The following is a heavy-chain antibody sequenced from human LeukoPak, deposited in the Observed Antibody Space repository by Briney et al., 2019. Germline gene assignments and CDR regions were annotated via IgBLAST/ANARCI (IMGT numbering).Heavy chain of an antibody. Sequence: GGSLRLSCAASGFTFNNYAMTRVRPAPGKGLEWVSGISGIGGSTYFSVKGRFTVSRYNSKNTLYMQTNSLRAEDTAVYYCAKAGEYCPDGSCYSENYYFDYWGQGTLVTVSS. CDR1: GFTFNNYA. CDR3: AKAGEYCPDGSCYSENYYFDY. J-gene: IGHJ4*02. V-gene: IGHV3-23*01. D-gene: IGHD2-15*01. CDR2: ISGIGGST.